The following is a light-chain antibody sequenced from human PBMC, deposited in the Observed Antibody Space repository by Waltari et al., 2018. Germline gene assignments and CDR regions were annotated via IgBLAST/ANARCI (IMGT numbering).Light chain of an antibody. CDR1: QTISIW. J-gene: IGKJ3*01. V-gene: IGKV1-5*03. CDR2: KAS. Sequence: DIQMTQSPSTLSASVGARVTITCRASQTISIWLAWYQQKLGKAPKLLIYKASSLESGVPSRFSGSGSGTEFTLTISSLQPDDFATYYCQQYSTFPFTFGPGTKVGIK. CDR3: QQYSTFPFT.